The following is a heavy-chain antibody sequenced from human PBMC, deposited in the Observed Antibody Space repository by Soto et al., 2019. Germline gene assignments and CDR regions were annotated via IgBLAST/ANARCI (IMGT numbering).Heavy chain of an antibody. CDR3: AKGVVVTTAAFDY. V-gene: IGHV3-23*01. D-gene: IGHD3-22*01. J-gene: IGHJ4*02. Sequence: GGSLRLSCAASGFTFSNYAMSWVRQAPGKGLEWVSAIGGSGGSTYYADSVKGRFAISRDNSENTLYLQMNSLRAEDTAVYYCAKGVVVTTAAFDYWGRGTLVTVSS. CDR1: GFTFSNYA. CDR2: IGGSGGST.